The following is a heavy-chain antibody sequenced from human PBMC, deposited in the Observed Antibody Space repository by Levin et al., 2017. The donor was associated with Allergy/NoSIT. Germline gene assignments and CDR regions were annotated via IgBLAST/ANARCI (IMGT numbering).Heavy chain of an antibody. J-gene: IGHJ4*02. CDR1: GFTFSSYA. Sequence: GESLKISCAASGFTFSSYAMSWVRQAPGKGLEWVSAISGSGGSTYYADSVKGRFTISRDNSKNTLYLQMNSLRAEDTAVYYCAKGHYYDSTQGLDYWGQGTLVTVSS. CDR2: ISGSGGST. D-gene: IGHD3-22*01. CDR3: AKGHYYDSTQGLDY. V-gene: IGHV3-23*01.